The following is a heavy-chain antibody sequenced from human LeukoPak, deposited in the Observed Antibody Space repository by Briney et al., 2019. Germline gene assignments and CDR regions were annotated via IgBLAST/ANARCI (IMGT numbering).Heavy chain of an antibody. CDR3: VRWGVEAGMDP. V-gene: IGHV3-7*01. CDR1: GFIFSNYW. Sequence: SGGDLVQPGGSLRLSCEASGFIFSNYWMGWVRQLPGKGLEWVANINPDGSETSYLDSVKGRVTISRDNAEKSMFLQMNSLRIEETAVYICVRWGVEAGMDPWGQGTLVTVSS. J-gene: IGHJ5*02. D-gene: IGHD6-19*01. CDR2: INPDGSET.